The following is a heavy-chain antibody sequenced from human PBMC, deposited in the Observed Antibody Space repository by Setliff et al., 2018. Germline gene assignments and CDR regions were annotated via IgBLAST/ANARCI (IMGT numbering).Heavy chain of an antibody. CDR3: ASHEPWLWNAFDI. CDR2: IWYDGRRK. Sequence: VGSLRLSCEVSTSRFSDYGFHWVRQAPGKGLEWVAVIWYDGRRKYYADSVKGRFTISRDNAKNSLYLQMNSLRAEDTAVYYCASHEPWLWNAFDIWGQGTMVTVSS. CDR1: TSRFSDYG. V-gene: IGHV3-33*03. J-gene: IGHJ3*02. D-gene: IGHD6-19*01.